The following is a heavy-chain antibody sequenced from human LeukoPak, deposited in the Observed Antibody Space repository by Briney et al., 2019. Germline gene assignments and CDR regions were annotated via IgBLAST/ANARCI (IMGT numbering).Heavy chain of an antibody. CDR3: ARPLAYCSSTSCHDAFDI. D-gene: IGHD2-2*01. Sequence: ASVKVSCKASGYTFTSYGISWVRQAPGQGLEWMGWINPNSGGTNYAQKFQGRVTMTRDTSISTAYMELSRLRSDDTAVYYCARPLAYCSSTSCHDAFDIWGQGTMVTVSS. CDR2: INPNSGGT. J-gene: IGHJ3*02. V-gene: IGHV1-2*02. CDR1: GYTFTSYG.